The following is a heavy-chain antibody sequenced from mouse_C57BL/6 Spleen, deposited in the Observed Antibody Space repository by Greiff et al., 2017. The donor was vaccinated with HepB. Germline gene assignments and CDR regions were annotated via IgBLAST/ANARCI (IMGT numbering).Heavy chain of an antibody. V-gene: IGHV14-4*01. CDR3: TNLPRWFAY. Sequence: EVQLQQSGAELVRPGASVKLSCTASGFNIKDDYMHWVKQRPEQGLEWIGWIDPENGDTEYASKFQGKATITADTSSNTAYLQLSSLTSEDTAVYYCTNLPRWFAYWGQGTLVTVSA. J-gene: IGHJ3*01. CDR1: GFNIKDDY. CDR2: IDPENGDT. D-gene: IGHD2-1*01.